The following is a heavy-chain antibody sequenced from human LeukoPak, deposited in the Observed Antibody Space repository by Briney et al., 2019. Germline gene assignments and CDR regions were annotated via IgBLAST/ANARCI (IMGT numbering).Heavy chain of an antibody. Sequence: PGGSLRLSCAASGFTFSSYAMHWVRQAPGKGLEWVAVISYDGSNKYYADSVKGRFTISRDNSKNTLYLQMNSLRAEDTAVYYCARDNAVVGTPDYFDYWGQGTLVTVSS. V-gene: IGHV3-30-3*01. D-gene: IGHD6-19*01. CDR2: ISYDGSNK. CDR3: ARDNAVVGTPDYFDY. CDR1: GFTFSSYA. J-gene: IGHJ4*02.